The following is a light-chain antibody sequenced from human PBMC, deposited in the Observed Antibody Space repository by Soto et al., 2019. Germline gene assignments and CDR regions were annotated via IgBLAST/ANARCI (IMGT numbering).Light chain of an antibody. CDR1: SSNIGAGYA. CDR2: GNN. Sequence: QSVLTQPPSVSGDPGQRVTVSCTGSSSNIGAGYAVHWYQFLPGTAPKLLIYGNNNRPSGVPVRFSGSNSGTSASLAITGLQAEDEADYSCQSYDSSLSGFVFGPGTKAPS. V-gene: IGLV1-40*01. CDR3: QSYDSSLSGFV. J-gene: IGLJ1*01.